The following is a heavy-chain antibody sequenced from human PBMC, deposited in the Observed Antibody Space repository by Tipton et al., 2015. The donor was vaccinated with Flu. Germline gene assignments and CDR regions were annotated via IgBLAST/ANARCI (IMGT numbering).Heavy chain of an antibody. V-gene: IGHV4-38-2*01. D-gene: IGHD3-22*01. J-gene: IGHJ5*02. Sequence: TLSLTCAVSGDSISSDFFWAWIRQFPGKGLEWIGTVSRTGSTIYNPSLKSRVTISIDTSKNQFSLKLSSVTAADTAVYYCAMYYYDSSSYYSQGWFDPWGQGTLVTVSS. CDR3: AMYYYDSSSYYSQGWFDP. CDR1: GDSISSDFF. CDR2: VSRTGST.